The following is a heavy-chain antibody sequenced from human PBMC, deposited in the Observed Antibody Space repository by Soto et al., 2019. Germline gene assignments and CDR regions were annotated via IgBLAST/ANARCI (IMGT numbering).Heavy chain of an antibody. Sequence: EVPLVESGGGLVQPGGSLRLSFTASGFTFSDSWMTWVRQAPGKGLEWVARIKPDESEKKYADSVKGRFSISRDNAKNSMYLQMDSLRGEDTAVYYCVRGGSNYASWGQGTLVTVSS. CDR3: VRGGSNYAS. V-gene: IGHV3-7*01. CDR1: GFTFSDSW. CDR2: IKPDESEK. J-gene: IGHJ5*02. D-gene: IGHD4-4*01.